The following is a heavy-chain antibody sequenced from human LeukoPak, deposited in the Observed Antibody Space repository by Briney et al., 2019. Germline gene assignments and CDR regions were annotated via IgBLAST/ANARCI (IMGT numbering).Heavy chain of an antibody. J-gene: IGHJ4*02. CDR1: GYRFTGYY. D-gene: IGHD5-12*01. Sequence: ASVKVSCKASGYRFTGYYMHWVRQAPGQGLEWMGWINANTGGTNYAQKFQGRVTMTRDTSISTAYMELSRLRSDDTAMYYCARGGYSGYESTDYWGQGTLVTVSS. V-gene: IGHV1-2*02. CDR3: ARGGYSGYESTDY. CDR2: INANTGGT.